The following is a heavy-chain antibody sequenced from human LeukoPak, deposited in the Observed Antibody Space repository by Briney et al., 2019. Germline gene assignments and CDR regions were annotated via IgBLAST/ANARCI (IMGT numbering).Heavy chain of an antibody. Sequence: SETLSLTCAFYGGSFSGYYWSWIRQPPGKGLEWIGEINHSGSTNYNPSLKSRVTISVDTSKNQFSLKLSSVTAANTAVYYCATNRPGYYMDVWGKGTTVTISS. J-gene: IGHJ6*03. CDR2: INHSGST. V-gene: IGHV4-34*01. CDR3: ATNRPGYYMDV. CDR1: GGSFSGYY.